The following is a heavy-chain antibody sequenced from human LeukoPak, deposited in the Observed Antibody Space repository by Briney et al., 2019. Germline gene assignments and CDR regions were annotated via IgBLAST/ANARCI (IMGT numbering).Heavy chain of an antibody. V-gene: IGHV3-23*01. CDR1: GFIFSNYV. Sequence: GGSLRLSCAGSGFIFSNYVLSWVRQAPGKGLEWVSAISGSGGSTYYADSVKGRFTISRDNSKNTLYLQMNSLRAEDTAVYYCARDGGGSYRGIDYWGQGTLVTVSS. D-gene: IGHD1-26*01. CDR2: ISGSGGST. J-gene: IGHJ4*02. CDR3: ARDGGGSYRGIDY.